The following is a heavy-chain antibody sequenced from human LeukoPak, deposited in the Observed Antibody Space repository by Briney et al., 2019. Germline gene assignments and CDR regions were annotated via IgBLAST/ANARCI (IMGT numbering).Heavy chain of an antibody. D-gene: IGHD3-3*01. CDR2: INQDGSDK. V-gene: IGHV3-7*01. J-gene: IGHJ6*03. CDR3: ARLKFNLEYSYYMDV. CDR1: GFTFSAYW. Sequence: GGSLRLSCVAPGFTFSAYWMIWVRQAPGEGLEWVADINQDGSDKYFVDSVKGRFTISRNNAKNSLYLQMNSLRAEDTAVYYCARLKFNLEYSYYMDVWGKGTTVTVSS.